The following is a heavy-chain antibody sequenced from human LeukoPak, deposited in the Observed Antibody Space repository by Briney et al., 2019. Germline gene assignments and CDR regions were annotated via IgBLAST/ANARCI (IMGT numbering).Heavy chain of an antibody. Sequence: GGSLRLSCAASGFRFSSFAMSWVRQAPGKGLEWVASLSGSGMTTYYADSVKGRFTISRDNSKNTLYLQMNSLRAEDTAVYYCAKGYRPRMDVWGQGTTVTVSS. CDR1: GFRFSSFA. CDR2: LSGSGMTT. CDR3: AKGYRPRMDV. V-gene: IGHV3-23*01. J-gene: IGHJ6*02. D-gene: IGHD2-15*01.